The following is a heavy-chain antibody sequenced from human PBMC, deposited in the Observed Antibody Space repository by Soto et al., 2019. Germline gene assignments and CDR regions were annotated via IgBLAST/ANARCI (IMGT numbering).Heavy chain of an antibody. CDR3: TPDPILAAAGGSDP. J-gene: IGHJ5*02. CDR1: GFTFIYAW. V-gene: IGHV3-15*01. Sequence: EVQLVESGGGLVKPGGSLRLSREASGFTFIYAWMSWVRQAPGKGLEWVGHIKSNTDGGTTDYAAPVNGRFTISRDDSKTTLYLQMSSLKTEDTAVYYCTPDPILAAAGGSDPWGQGTLVTVSS. D-gene: IGHD6-13*01. CDR2: IKSNTDGGTT.